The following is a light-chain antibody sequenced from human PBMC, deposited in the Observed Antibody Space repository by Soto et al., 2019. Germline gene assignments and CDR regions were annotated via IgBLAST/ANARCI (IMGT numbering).Light chain of an antibody. CDR2: SAS. CDR3: QQYSGAPPT. V-gene: IGKV1-27*01. Sequence: DIRMTKSPSYLSASAGDRVTFTCRASQGISNTLVWYQHKPGEAPKLLIYSASTLQSGVPSRFSGSGSGTDFTLTISSLQPEDVGTYYCQQYSGAPPTFAHGTKVEIK. CDR1: QGISNT. J-gene: IGKJ1*01.